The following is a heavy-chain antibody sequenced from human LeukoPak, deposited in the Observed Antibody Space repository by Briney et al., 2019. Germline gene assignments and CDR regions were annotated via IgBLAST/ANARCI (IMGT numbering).Heavy chain of an antibody. CDR2: INWNGGST. J-gene: IGHJ4*02. Sequence: PGGSLRLSCAASGFTFGNYGMSWVRQAPGKGLEWVSGINWNGGSTDYADSVEGRFTIFRDNAKNSQYLQMNSLRDEDTALYYCARAQTYGDSRLLLDYWGQGTLVTVSS. CDR3: ARAQTYGDSRLLLDY. D-gene: IGHD4-17*01. V-gene: IGHV3-20*04. CDR1: GFTFGNYG.